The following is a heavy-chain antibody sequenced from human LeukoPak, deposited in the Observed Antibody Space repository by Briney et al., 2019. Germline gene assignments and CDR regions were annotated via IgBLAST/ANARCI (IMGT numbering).Heavy chain of an antibody. J-gene: IGHJ4*02. CDR1: GGSFSGYY. D-gene: IGHD2-15*01. CDR2: INNSGST. V-gene: IGHV4-34*01. CDR3: ARAHSYCSGGSCPMPYFDY. Sequence: SDTLSLTCAVYGGSFSGYYWSWIRQPPAKGLEWIGEINNSGSTNYNPSLKSRVAISVDTSKNQFSLKLSSVAAADTALYYCARAHSYCSGGSCPMPYFDYWVQGTLVTVSS.